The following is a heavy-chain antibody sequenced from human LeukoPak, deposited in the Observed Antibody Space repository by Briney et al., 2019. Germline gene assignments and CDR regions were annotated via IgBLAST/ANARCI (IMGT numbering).Heavy chain of an antibody. Sequence: GGSLRLSCAASGFTFSSYEMNWVRQAPGKGLEWVSYISSSGSTIYYADSVEGRFTISRDNAKNSLYLQMNSLRAEDTAVYYCARGHNGEFADWGQGTLVTVSS. J-gene: IGHJ4*02. V-gene: IGHV3-48*03. CDR1: GFTFSSYE. D-gene: IGHD3-10*01. CDR3: ARGHNGEFAD. CDR2: ISSSGSTI.